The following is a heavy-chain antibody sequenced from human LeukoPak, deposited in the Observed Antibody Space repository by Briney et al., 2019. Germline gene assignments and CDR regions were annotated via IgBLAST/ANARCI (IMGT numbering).Heavy chain of an antibody. Sequence: GASVKLSCKASGYTFTSYGIRRVRHAPGQRHEWMGWISAYNGNTTYAQKLQGRVTMTTDTSTSTAYMELRSLRSDDTAVYYCARSGRSSPTLEWGQGTLVTVSS. CDR1: GYTFTSYG. D-gene: IGHD2-2*01. J-gene: IGHJ4*02. V-gene: IGHV1-18*01. CDR3: ARSGRSSPTLE. CDR2: ISAYNGNT.